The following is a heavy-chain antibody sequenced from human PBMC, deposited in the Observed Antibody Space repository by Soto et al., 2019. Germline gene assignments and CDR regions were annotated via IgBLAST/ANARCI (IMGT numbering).Heavy chain of an antibody. J-gene: IGHJ6*02. V-gene: IGHV1-3*01. CDR3: ARNTIFGVVYYYYGMDV. Sequence: ASVKVSCKASGYTFTSYAMHWVRQARGQRLEWMGWINAGNGNTKYSQKFQGRVTITRDTSASTAYMELSSLRSEDTAVYYCARNTIFGVVYYYYGMDVWGQGTTVTVSS. CDR2: INAGNGNT. CDR1: GYTFTSYA. D-gene: IGHD3-3*01.